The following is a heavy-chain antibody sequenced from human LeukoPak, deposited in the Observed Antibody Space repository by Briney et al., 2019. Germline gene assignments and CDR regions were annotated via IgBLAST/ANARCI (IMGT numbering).Heavy chain of an antibody. D-gene: IGHD3-10*01. CDR3: AREAHYYGSGSYFEGTFDY. V-gene: IGHV4-38-2*02. Sequence: PSETLSLTCTVSGYSISSGYYWGWIRQPPGKGLEWIGSIYHSGSTYYNPSLKSRVTISVDTSKNEFSLKLTSVTAADTAVYYCAREAHYYGSGSYFEGTFDYWGQGSLVTVSS. CDR2: IYHSGST. CDR1: GYSISSGYY. J-gene: IGHJ4*02.